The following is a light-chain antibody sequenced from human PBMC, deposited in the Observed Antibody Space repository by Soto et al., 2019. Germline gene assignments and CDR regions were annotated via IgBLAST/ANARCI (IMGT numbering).Light chain of an antibody. CDR1: NSNIGAIYD. Sequence: QSVLTQPPSVSGAPGQRVTISCTGTNSNIGAIYDVHWFRQRPGTATHLLIYGNSNRPSGVPERLSGSKSGTSASLAINGLQAEEEAEYYCHAYDTSLCGSKVVCGGGTKLTDL. CDR3: HAYDTSLCGSKVV. CDR2: GNS. V-gene: IGLV1-40*01. J-gene: IGLJ2*01.